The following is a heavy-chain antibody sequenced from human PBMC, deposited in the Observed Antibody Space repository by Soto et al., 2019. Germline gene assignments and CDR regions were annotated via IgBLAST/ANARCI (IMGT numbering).Heavy chain of an antibody. J-gene: IGHJ6*03. Sequence: SETLSLTCTVSGGSISRSSYYWGWIRQPPGKGLEWIGSIYYSGSTYYNPSLKSRVTISVDTSKNQFSLKLSSVTAADTAVYYCARHGFNCSGGSCYSYYYYMDVWGKGTTVT. D-gene: IGHD2-15*01. CDR1: GGSISRSSYY. CDR3: ARHGFNCSGGSCYSYYYYMDV. CDR2: IYYSGST. V-gene: IGHV4-39*01.